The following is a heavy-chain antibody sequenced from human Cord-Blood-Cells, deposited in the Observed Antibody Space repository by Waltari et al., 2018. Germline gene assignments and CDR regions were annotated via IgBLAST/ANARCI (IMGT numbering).Heavy chain of an antibody. J-gene: IGHJ3*02. D-gene: IGHD6-6*01. CDR1: GFTFSSYA. CDR3: AKDKQYSSSSAFEI. CDR2: IMGSGGST. V-gene: IGHV3-23*01. Sequence: EVQLLESGGGLVQPGGSLRLSCAASGFTFSSYAMSWVRQAPGKGLELVAAIMGSGGSTYYADSVKGLFTISRDKSKNTLYLQMNSLRAEDTAVYYCAKDKQYSSSSAFEIWGQGTMVTVSS.